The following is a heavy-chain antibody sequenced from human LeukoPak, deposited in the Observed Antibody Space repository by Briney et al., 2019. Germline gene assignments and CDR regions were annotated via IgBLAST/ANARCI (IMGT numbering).Heavy chain of an antibody. D-gene: IGHD3-10*01. Sequence: ASVEVSCKASGYTFTSYYMHWVRQAPGQGLEWMGIINPSGGSTSYAQKFRGRVTMTRDTSTSTVYMELSSLRSDDTAVYYCARGRVRGVRAESSDAFDIWGQGTMVTVSS. CDR3: ARGRVRGVRAESSDAFDI. J-gene: IGHJ3*02. CDR1: GYTFTSYY. V-gene: IGHV1-46*01. CDR2: INPSGGST.